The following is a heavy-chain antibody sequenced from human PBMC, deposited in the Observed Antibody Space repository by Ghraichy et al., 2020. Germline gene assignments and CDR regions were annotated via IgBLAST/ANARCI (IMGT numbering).Heavy chain of an antibody. D-gene: IGHD2-8*01. Sequence: GGSLRLSCKGSGYSFTTYWIGWVRQMPGKGLEWMGIIYPGDSDTRYSPAFQGQVTISADKSISTAYLQWSSLTASDTAIYYCARGYCTNGICYSGGFDYWGQGTLLTVSS. J-gene: IGHJ4*02. CDR2: IYPGDSDT. V-gene: IGHV5-51*01. CDR1: GYSFTTYW. CDR3: ARGYCTNGICYSGGFDY.